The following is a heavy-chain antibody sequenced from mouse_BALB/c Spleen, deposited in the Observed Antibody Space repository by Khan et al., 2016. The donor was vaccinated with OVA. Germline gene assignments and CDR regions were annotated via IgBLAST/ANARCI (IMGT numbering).Heavy chain of an antibody. CDR2: IWGDGST. J-gene: IGHJ4*01. Sequence: QVQLKQSGPGLVAPSQSLSITCTVSGFSLTNYGVNWVRQPPGEGLEWLGVIWGDGSTNYHSALKSRLSTSKDNSKSQVFLKLNSLQTDDTATYYCVRFEYYGNFYAMDYWGQGTSVTVSS. CDR3: VRFEYYGNFYAMDY. V-gene: IGHV2-3*01. CDR1: GFSLTNYG. D-gene: IGHD2-1*01.